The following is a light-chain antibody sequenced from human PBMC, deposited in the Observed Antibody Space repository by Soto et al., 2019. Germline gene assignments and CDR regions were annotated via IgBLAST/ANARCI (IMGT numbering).Light chain of an antibody. CDR2: DVS. Sequence: QSVLTQPASVSGSPGQSITISCTGTITDVGSSNYVSWYKQHPGKAPKLMIYDVSNRPSGVSNRFSGSKSGNTASLTISGLQAEDEADYYCSLYTTTSTWVFGGGTKLTVL. V-gene: IGLV2-14*01. J-gene: IGLJ2*01. CDR3: SLYTTTSTWV. CDR1: ITDVGSSNY.